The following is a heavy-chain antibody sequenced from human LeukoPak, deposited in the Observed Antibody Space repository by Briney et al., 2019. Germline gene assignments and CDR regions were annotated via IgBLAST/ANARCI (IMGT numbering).Heavy chain of an antibody. CDR2: ISSSSSTI. V-gene: IGHV3-48*01. J-gene: IGHJ6*03. CDR1: GFTFSSYS. D-gene: IGHD2-2*02. Sequence: PGGSLRLSCAASGFTFSSYSMNWVRQAPGKGLEWVSYISSSSSTIYYADSVKGRFTISRDNAKNSLYLQMNSLRAEDTAVYYCARAHNPDEIVVVPAAISEYYYYYYMDVWGKGTTVTVSS. CDR3: ARAHNPDEIVVVPAAISEYYYYYYMDV.